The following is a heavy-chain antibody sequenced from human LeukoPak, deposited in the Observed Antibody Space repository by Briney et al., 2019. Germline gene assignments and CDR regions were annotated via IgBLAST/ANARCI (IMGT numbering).Heavy chain of an antibody. CDR1: GGTFSSYA. D-gene: IGHD6-19*01. Sequence: ASVKVSCKASGGTFSSYAISWVRQAPGQGLKWMGGIIPIFGTANYAQKFQGRVTITADESTSTIHLELTSLRSEDTAVYYCASGDVGITTQSGIASGWIFDYWGQGTLVTVSS. J-gene: IGHJ4*02. CDR3: ASGDVGITTQSGIASGWIFDY. CDR2: IIPIFGTA. V-gene: IGHV1-69*13.